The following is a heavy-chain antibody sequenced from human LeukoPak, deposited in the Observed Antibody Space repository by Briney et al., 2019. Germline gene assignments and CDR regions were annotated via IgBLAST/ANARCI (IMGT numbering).Heavy chain of an antibody. Sequence: SVKVSCKASGGTFSSYAISWVRQAPGQGLEWMGGIIPIFGTANYAQKFQGRATITADKSTSTAYMELSSLRSEDTAVYYCARDLYTAITSGGGYYYYYMDVWGKGATVTVSS. CDR1: GGTFSSYA. CDR2: IIPIFGTA. D-gene: IGHD5-18*01. V-gene: IGHV1-69*06. J-gene: IGHJ6*03. CDR3: ARDLYTAITSGGGYYYYYMDV.